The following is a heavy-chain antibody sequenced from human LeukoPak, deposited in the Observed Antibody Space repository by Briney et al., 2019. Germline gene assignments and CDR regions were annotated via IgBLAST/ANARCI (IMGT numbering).Heavy chain of an antibody. J-gene: IGHJ4*02. D-gene: IGHD6-19*01. CDR3: ARECGAVAGTWLSQIDY. CDR2: ISYDGSNK. CDR1: GGSFSGYY. Sequence: LSLTCAVYGGSFSGYYWSWIRQPPGKGLEWVAVISYDGSNKYYADSVKGRFTISRDNSKNTLYLQMNSLRAEDTAVYYCARECGAVAGTWLSQIDYWGQGTLVTVSS. V-gene: IGHV3-30-3*01.